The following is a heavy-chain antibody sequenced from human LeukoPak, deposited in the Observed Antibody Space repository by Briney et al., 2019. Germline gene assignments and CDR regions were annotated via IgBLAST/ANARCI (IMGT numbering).Heavy chain of an antibody. D-gene: IGHD3-22*01. CDR1: GFTFSSYS. V-gene: IGHV3-21*01. J-gene: IGHJ3*02. CDR3: ARVGRGYMNAFDI. Sequence: GGSLSLSCAASGFTFSSYSMNWVRQAPGKGLEWVSSISSSSSYIYYADSVKGRFTISRDNAKNSLYLQMNSLRAEDTAVYYCARVGRGYMNAFDIWGQGTMVTVSS. CDR2: ISSSSSYI.